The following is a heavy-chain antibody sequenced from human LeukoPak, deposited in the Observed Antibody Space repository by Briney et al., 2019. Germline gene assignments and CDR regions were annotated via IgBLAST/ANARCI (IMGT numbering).Heavy chain of an antibody. J-gene: IGHJ6*02. Sequence: GGSLRLSCAASGFTFSSYGMHWVRQAPGKGLEWVAFIRYDGSNKYYADSVKGRFTISRDNSKNTLYLQMNSLRAGDTAVYYCAKSTMVRGVISYAGYYGMDVWGQGTTVTVSS. CDR1: GFTFSSYG. D-gene: IGHD3-10*01. CDR2: IRYDGSNK. V-gene: IGHV3-30*02. CDR3: AKSTMVRGVISYAGYYGMDV.